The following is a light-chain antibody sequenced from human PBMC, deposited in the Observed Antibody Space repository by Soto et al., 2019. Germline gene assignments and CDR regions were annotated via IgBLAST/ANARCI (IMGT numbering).Light chain of an antibody. CDR2: GAS. J-gene: IGKJ1*01. Sequence: EIVLTQSPGTLSLSPGERATLSCRASQSVASSCLAWYQQKPGQAPRLLIYGASSRATGIPDRFSGSGSGTDFTLNISRLEPEDFAVYYCQQYGSSPQTFGQGTKVEI. CDR1: QSVASSC. CDR3: QQYGSSPQT. V-gene: IGKV3-20*01.